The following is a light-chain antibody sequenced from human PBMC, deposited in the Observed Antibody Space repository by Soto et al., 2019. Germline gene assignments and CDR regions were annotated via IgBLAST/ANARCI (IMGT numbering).Light chain of an antibody. CDR2: DVS. Sequence: QSVLTQPASVSGSPGQSITISCTGTSSDVGGYNYVSWYQQHPGKAPKLMNYDVSNRPSGVSNRFSGSKSGNTASQTISGLQAEDEADYYCSSYTSSSTLFGTGTRSPS. V-gene: IGLV2-14*01. J-gene: IGLJ1*01. CDR3: SSYTSSSTL. CDR1: SSDVGGYNY.